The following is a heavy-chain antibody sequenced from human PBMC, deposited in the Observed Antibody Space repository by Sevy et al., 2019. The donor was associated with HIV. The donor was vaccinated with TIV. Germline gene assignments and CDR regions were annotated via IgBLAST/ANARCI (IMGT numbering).Heavy chain of an antibody. Sequence: GGSLRLSCAASGFTFSDHYMEWVRQAPGKGLEWVGRTRNKADGYTTEYAASVKGSFTISRDDSENSLYLQMNSLKTGDTAVYYCSTHAGIAAAGRVFDYWGQGALVTVSS. J-gene: IGHJ4*02. CDR3: STHAGIAAAGRVFDY. D-gene: IGHD6-13*01. CDR2: TRNKADGYTT. V-gene: IGHV3-72*01. CDR1: GFTFSDHY.